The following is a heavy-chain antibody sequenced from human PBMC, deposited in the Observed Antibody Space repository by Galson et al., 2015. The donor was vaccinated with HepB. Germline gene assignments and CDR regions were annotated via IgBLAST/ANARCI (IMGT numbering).Heavy chain of an antibody. Sequence: SLRLSCAASGFTFNRHGMHWVRQAPGKGLEWVSAISGSGADRYYADSVKGRLTISRDNSKETWYLQMNSLRAEVTAVYYCAKAPTVSRSSRCCGEYWGRGTLVTVSS. V-gene: IGHV3-23*01. CDR2: ISGSGADR. CDR3: AKAPTVSRSSRCCGEY. J-gene: IGHJ4*02. CDR1: GFTFNRHG. D-gene: IGHD2-2*01.